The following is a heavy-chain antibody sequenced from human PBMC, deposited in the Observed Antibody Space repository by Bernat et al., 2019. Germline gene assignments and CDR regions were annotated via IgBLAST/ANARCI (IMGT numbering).Heavy chain of an antibody. CDR1: GFIFGDYA. D-gene: IGHD3-10*01. CDR3: TRDEYGSGSVAFDY. CDR2: IRNKAYGGTT. V-gene: IGHV3-49*03. Sequence: DVQLVESGGGLVQPGRSLRLSCTPSGFIFGDYAMSWFRQAPGKGLEWVGFIRNKAYGGTTDYAASVKGRFTISRDDSKSIAYLQMNSLKTEDTAVYHCTRDEYGSGSVAFDYWGQGTLVTVSS. J-gene: IGHJ4*02.